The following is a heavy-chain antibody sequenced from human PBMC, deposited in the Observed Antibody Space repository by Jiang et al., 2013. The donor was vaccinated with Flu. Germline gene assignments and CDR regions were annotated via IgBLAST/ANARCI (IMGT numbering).Heavy chain of an antibody. CDR3: ARADYYDSSGYLEDY. D-gene: IGHD3-22*01. Sequence: GAEVKKPGESLRISCKGSGYSFTSYWISWVRQMPGKGLEWMGRIDPSDSYTNYSPSFQGHVTISADKSISTAYLQWSSLKASDTAMYYCARADYYDSSGYLEDYWGQGTLVTVSS. CDR1: GYSFTSYW. J-gene: IGHJ4*02. V-gene: IGHV5-10-1*01. CDR2: IDPSDSYT.